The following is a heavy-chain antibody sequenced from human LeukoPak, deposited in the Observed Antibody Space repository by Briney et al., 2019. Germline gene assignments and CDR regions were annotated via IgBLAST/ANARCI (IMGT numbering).Heavy chain of an antibody. CDR2: IYYSGST. V-gene: IGHV4-39*07. D-gene: IGHD1-26*01. Sequence: PGGSLRLSCAASGFTFSRYWMGWIRQPPGKGLEWIGSIYYSGSTYYNPSLKSRVTISVDTSKNQFSLKLSSVTAADTAVYYCARDASPSIVGATPYFDYWGQGTLVTVSS. J-gene: IGHJ4*02. CDR1: GFTFSRYW. CDR3: ARDASPSIVGATPYFDY.